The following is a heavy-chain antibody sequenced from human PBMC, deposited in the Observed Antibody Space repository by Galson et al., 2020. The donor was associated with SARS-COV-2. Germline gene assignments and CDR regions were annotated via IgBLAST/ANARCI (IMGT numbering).Heavy chain of an antibody. J-gene: IGHJ6*02. CDR1: GLTFEDYA. V-gene: IGHV3-9*01. Sequence: GGSLRLSCGASGLTFEDYAMHWVRQPPGKGLEWVSGISWNSDSVAYADSVRGRFTISRDNAKNSLYLQMNSLRVEDTALYYCAKDIRSQIYYYYGMDVWGQGTTVTVSS. D-gene: IGHD5-12*01. CDR3: AKDIRSQIYYYYGMDV. CDR2: ISWNSDSV.